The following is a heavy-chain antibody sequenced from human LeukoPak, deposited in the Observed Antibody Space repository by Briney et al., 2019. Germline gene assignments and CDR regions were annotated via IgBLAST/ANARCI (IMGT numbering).Heavy chain of an antibody. CDR1: GFSFSSYS. D-gene: IGHD3-3*01. J-gene: IGHJ4*02. CDR2: ITGRSSTI. Sequence: PGGSLRLSCAASGFSFSSYSMNWVRQAPGKGLECISYITGRSSTIYYADSVKGRFTVSRDNAKNSLFLQMNSLRAEDTAVYYCESQRFGATDYWGQGTLVTVSS. CDR3: ESQRFGATDY. V-gene: IGHV3-48*04.